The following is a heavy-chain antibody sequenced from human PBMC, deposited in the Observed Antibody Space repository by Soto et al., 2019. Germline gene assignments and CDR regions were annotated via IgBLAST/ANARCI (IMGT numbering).Heavy chain of an antibody. CDR1: GFTFITYG. CDR3: AKSVLATVGTYFVH. Sequence: QVQLVESGGAGVQPGRSLRLSCAASGFTFITYGRHWVRQAPGKGREGVSFISYDGNKSYYAGSVKGRFSISRDNSKNTLYLKMNNLRPDDAAVYFCAKSVLATVGTYFVHWGQGTVVTVSS. J-gene: IGHJ4*02. CDR2: ISYDGNKS. V-gene: IGHV3-30*18. D-gene: IGHD6-13*01.